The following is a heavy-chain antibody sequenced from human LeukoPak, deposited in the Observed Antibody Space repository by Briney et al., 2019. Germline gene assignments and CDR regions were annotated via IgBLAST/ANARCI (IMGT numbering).Heavy chain of an antibody. CDR2: ISSSSSYI. V-gene: IGHV3-21*01. J-gene: IGHJ4*02. Sequence: PGGPLRLSCAASGFTFSSYSMNWVRQAPGKGLEWVSSISSSSSYIYYADSVKGRFTISRDNAKNSLYLQMNSLRAEDTAVYYCARVIVGATTAMGYWGQGTLVTVSS. CDR3: ARVIVGATTAMGY. CDR1: GFTFSSYS. D-gene: IGHD1-26*01.